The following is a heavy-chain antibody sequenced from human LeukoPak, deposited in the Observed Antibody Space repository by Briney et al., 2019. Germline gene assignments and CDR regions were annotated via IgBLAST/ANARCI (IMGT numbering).Heavy chain of an antibody. CDR3: TTYATVIFGVVIRTFDY. CDR2: IKSKTDGGTT. Sequence: GGSLRLSCAASGFTFSNAWMSWVRQAPGKGLEWVGRIKSKTDGGTTDYAAPVKGRFTISRDDSKNTLYLQMNSLKTEDTAVYYCTTYATVIFGVVIRTFDYWGQGTLVTVSS. V-gene: IGHV3-15*01. D-gene: IGHD3-3*01. J-gene: IGHJ4*02. CDR1: GFTFSNAW.